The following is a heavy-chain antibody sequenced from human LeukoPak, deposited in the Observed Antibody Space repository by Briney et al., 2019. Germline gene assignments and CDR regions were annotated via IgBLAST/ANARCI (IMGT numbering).Heavy chain of an antibody. CDR1: GFTFSSYA. Sequence: PGGSLRLSCAASGFTFSSYAMSWGRQAPGQGLEWLSYISRNSNNIHYADSVKGRFTVSRDNDKNSLFLEMNSLRDDDTAVYYCARDGANCPGDFWGQGILVTVSS. J-gene: IGHJ4*02. D-gene: IGHD4/OR15-4a*01. CDR3: ARDGANCPGDF. V-gene: IGHV3-48*02. CDR2: ISRNSNNI.